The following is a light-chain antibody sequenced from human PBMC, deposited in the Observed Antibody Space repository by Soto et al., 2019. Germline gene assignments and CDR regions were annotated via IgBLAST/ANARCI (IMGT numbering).Light chain of an antibody. CDR2: GAS. CDR3: QQANSFPLT. CDR1: QSVKSS. J-gene: IGKJ4*01. V-gene: IGKV3-15*01. Sequence: EIMMTQSPATLSVSPGERATLSCRASQSVKSSLAWYQQKPGQAPRLLIYGASTRATGIPDRFSGSGSGADFTLTISSLQPEDFATYYCQQANSFPLTFGGGTKVDIK.